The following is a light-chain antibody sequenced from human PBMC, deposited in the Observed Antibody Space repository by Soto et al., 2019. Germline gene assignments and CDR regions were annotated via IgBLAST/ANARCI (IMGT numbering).Light chain of an antibody. V-gene: IGKV3-20*01. CDR3: QQYDTSPLT. CDR2: GAS. J-gene: IGKJ4*01. CDR1: QSVSSSY. Sequence: EIVLTQSPGTLSLSPGERATHSCRASQSVSSSYLAWYQHKPGQAPRLLIYGASSRATGIPDRFSGSGSGTDFTLTISRLEPEDFAVYYCQQYDTSPLTFGGGTKVEIK.